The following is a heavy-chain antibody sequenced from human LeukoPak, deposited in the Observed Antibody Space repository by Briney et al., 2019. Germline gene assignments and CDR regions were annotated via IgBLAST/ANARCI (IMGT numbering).Heavy chain of an antibody. J-gene: IGHJ3*02. CDR1: GGSLSHDY. V-gene: IGHV4-34*01. CDR2: FYHGGST. D-gene: IGHD6-19*01. CDR3: ARGGAVNGFDI. Sequence: ETLSLTCAVXGGSLSHDYWNWIRQTPGKGLEWIGEFYHGGSTAYNPSLKSRVTISIDTSRNHFSLKLSSVTAADTAVYFCARGGAVNGFDIWGQGTRVIVSS.